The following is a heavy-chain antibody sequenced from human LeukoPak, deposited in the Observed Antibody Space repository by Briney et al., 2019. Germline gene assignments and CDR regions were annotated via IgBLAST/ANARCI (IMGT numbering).Heavy chain of an antibody. Sequence: PGGSLRLSCATSQFNFNKFGMSWVRQAPGKGLEWVSSISGNGGSTQYADSVQGRFTISRDNSRNTLYLQMNSLRAEDTAVYYCASNYGDYWGQGTLVTVSS. V-gene: IGHV3-23*01. CDR1: QFNFNKFG. CDR2: ISGNGGST. J-gene: IGHJ4*02. CDR3: ASNYGDY.